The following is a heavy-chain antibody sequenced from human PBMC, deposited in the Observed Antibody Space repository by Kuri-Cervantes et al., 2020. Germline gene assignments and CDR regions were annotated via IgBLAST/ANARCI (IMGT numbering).Heavy chain of an antibody. D-gene: IGHD3-9*01. V-gene: IGHV1-3*01. CDR1: GYTFTSYA. Sequence: ASVKVSCKASGYTFTSYAMHWVRQAPGQRLEWMGWINAGNDNTKSSQKFQGRVTLTRDTYASTAYMDLSSLRSEDTAVYYCARGSGQRYFDLDLWGQGTLVTVSS. J-gene: IGHJ5*02. CDR2: INAGNDNT. CDR3: ARGSGQRYFDLDL.